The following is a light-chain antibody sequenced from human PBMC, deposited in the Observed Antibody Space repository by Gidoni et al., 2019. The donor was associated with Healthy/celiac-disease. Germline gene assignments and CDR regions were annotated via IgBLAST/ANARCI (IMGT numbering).Light chain of an antibody. J-gene: IGKJ5*01. Sequence: EIVMTQSPATLSVSPGERATLSCRASQSVSSNLAWYQQKPGQAPRLHIYGASTRATGIPARFSGSGSGTEFTLTISSLQSEDFAVYYCQQYNNWPLTFGQXTRLEIK. CDR1: QSVSSN. CDR3: QQYNNWPLT. CDR2: GAS. V-gene: IGKV3-15*01.